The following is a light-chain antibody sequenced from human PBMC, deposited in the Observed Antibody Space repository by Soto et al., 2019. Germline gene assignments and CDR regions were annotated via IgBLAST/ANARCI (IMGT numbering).Light chain of an antibody. Sequence: CMASQSVSSSQLTWFQQKPGQAPRLLIYAASSRAIGIPDRFSGSGSGTDFALTLSRLEAEDFAVYYCHQYGNAPWTFGQGTKVDIK. J-gene: IGKJ1*01. CDR1: QSVSSSQ. CDR2: AAS. V-gene: IGKV3-20*01. CDR3: HQYGNAPWT.